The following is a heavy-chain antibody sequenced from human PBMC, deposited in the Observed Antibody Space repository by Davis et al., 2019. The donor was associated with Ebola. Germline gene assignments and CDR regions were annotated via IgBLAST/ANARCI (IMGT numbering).Heavy chain of an antibody. J-gene: IGHJ6*02. CDR2: FDWDNDK. V-gene: IGHV2-70*18. D-gene: IGHD2-8*01. CDR3: ARWGYRPNATCLYGVDV. CDR1: GYSISSGYYW. Sequence: PLSLTCTVPGYSISSGYYWGLFRRPPGKGLEWLARFDWDNDKYYVTSLETRPTISKDTSKTQVVLRMTNMDPVDTGTYYCARWGYRPNATCLYGVDVWGQGTTVTVSS.